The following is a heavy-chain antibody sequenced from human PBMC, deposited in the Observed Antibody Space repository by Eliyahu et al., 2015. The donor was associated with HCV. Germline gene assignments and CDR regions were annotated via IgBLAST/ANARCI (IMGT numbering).Heavy chain of an antibody. CDR1: GGSITSSSHY. V-gene: IGHV4-39*01. Sequence: QLQLQESGPGLVKPSETLSLTCSVSGGSITSSSHYWGWIRQTPGKGLEWIGSIYYSGSIYXQQSLKSRVIMSVDTSKNQFSLRLSSVTAADTGVYFCARHLTSGYYGVYLSHFDYWSQGTLVTVSS. J-gene: IGHJ4*02. CDR2: IYYSGSI. CDR3: ARHLTSGYYGVYLSHFDY. D-gene: IGHD4-17*01.